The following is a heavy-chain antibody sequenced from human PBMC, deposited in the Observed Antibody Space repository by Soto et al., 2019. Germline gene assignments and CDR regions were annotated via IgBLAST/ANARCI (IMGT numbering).Heavy chain of an antibody. J-gene: IGHJ2*01. CDR3: VASGNSKTHHRYFDL. Sequence: EVQLVDSGGDLVQPGRSLRLSCAASGFTFDDYVMHWVRQVPGKGLEWVSAITWNSGSIGYADSVKGRFTISRDNAKNSLYLQMHSLRAADTALYYCVASGNSKTHHRYFDLWCRGNLVTFSS. D-gene: IGHD5-18*01. V-gene: IGHV3-9*01. CDR2: ITWNSGSI. CDR1: GFTFDDYV.